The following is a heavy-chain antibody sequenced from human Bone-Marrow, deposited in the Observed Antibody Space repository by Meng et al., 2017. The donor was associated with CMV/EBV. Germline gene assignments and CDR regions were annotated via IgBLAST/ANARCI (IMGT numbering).Heavy chain of an antibody. Sequence: GESLKISCAASGFTFSSNDMHWVRQTTGKGLEWVSAIGTAGDTYYPGSVKGRFTISRENAKNSFYLQMNSLRAGDTAVYYCARDNSGSDDAFDIWGQGTMVTVSS. V-gene: IGHV3-13*01. CDR1: GFTFSSND. CDR3: ARDNSGSDDAFDI. CDR2: IGTAGDT. J-gene: IGHJ3*02. D-gene: IGHD1-26*01.